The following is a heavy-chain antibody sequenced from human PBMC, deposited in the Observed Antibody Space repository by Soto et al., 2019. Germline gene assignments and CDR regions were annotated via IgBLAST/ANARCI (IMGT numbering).Heavy chain of an antibody. CDR3: ARDSGWASDY. Sequence: GGPLRLSFEAPGSTFSNFWLNWARQAPGTGLEWVAKINQDGSRTSYVDSVRGRFTISRDNAKSSLYLQMNGLRVDDTAVYYCARDSGWASDYWGQGALVTVSS. V-gene: IGHV3-7*01. CDR2: INQDGSRT. D-gene: IGHD6-19*01. CDR1: GSTFSNFW. J-gene: IGHJ4*02.